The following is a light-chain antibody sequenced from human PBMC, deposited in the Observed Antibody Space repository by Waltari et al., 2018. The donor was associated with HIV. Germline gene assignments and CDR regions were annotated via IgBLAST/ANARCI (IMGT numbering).Light chain of an antibody. CDR2: GAS. V-gene: IGKV3-11*01. J-gene: IGKJ4*01. CDR3: HQRRDWPPSVS. Sequence: EIVLTQSPVTLSLSPGERATLSCRASQYISSHLAWYQQKPGQAPRLLISGASNRAAGIPARFSGSRSGTDFTLTITSLEPEDFAVYYCHQRRDWPPSVSFGGGTKVEIK. CDR1: QYISSH.